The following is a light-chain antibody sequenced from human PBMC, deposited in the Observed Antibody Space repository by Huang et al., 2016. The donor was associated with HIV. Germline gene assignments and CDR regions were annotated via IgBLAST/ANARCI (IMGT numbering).Light chain of an antibody. V-gene: IGKV3-15*01. J-gene: IGKJ1*01. CDR1: QNISHN. CDR3: QQYDNWPPRST. CDR2: GAS. Sequence: EIVMTQSPVTLSVAPGERANLPCRASQNISHNLAWYHQEPGQAPRLLIYGASTRATGIPARFSGSGSGTEFTLTISSLQSADVAVYYCQQYDNWPPRSTFGQGTKVEIK.